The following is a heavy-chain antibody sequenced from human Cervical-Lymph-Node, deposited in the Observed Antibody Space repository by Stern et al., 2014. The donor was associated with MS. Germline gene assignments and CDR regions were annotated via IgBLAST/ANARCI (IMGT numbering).Heavy chain of an antibody. Sequence: VQLVESGTEVKKPGASVRVSCKASGYIFRDYGINWVRQASGKGLQCMGWMNPNSGKAAYEQKFQGRVTIARGTSTNTAYMQRTSLRSDDTAMYYCVREFGDTVAPGLVYAFDAWGQGTMVIVSS. CDR2: MNPNSGKA. CDR3: VREFGDTVAPGLVYAFDA. D-gene: IGHD2-21*01. J-gene: IGHJ3*01. V-gene: IGHV1-8*01. CDR1: GYIFRDYG.